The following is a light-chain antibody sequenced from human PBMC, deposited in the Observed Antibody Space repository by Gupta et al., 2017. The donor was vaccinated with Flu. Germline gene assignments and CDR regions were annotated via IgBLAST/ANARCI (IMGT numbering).Light chain of an antibody. V-gene: IGLV1-47*01. J-gene: IGLJ3*02. CDR1: NSNIGINY. CDR2: KNN. CDR3: AAGDVSLRRA. Sequence: QRVTISWSGGNSNIGINYVYWYQQLPGTAPKLLIYKNNKRTSGVPDRFSGSKSGTSASLAISGRRAEDEADYYCAAGDVSLRRAFGGWTKLTVL.